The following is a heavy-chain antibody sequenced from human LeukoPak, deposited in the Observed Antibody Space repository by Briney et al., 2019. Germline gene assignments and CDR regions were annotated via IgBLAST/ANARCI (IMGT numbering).Heavy chain of an antibody. V-gene: IGHV3-23*01. CDR2: ISGSGGST. D-gene: IGHD5-24*01. Sequence: PGGSLRLSCAASGSTFSSYAMSWVRQAPGKGLEWVSAISGSGGSTYYADSVKGRFTISRDNSKNPLYLQMNSLRAENTAVYYCAMLADQEMATIEPWGQGTLVTVSS. CDR1: GSTFSSYA. CDR3: AMLADQEMATIEP. J-gene: IGHJ4*02.